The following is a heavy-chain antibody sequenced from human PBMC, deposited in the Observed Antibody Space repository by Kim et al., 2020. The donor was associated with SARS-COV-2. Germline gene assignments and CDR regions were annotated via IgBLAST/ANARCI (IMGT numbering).Heavy chain of an antibody. CDR3: ARAGKSYYDFWSGYEWRSFYDYGRDV. CDR2: ISSSGSTI. D-gene: IGHD3-3*01. V-gene: IGHV3-11*01. Sequence: GGSLRLSCAASGFTFSDYYMSWIRQAPGKGLEWVSYISSSGSTIYYADSVTGRFTISRDNAKNSLYLQMNSLRAEATAVYYCARAGKSYYDFWSGYEWRSFYDYGRDVGGQGTTVTVSS. CDR1: GFTFSDYY. J-gene: IGHJ6*02.